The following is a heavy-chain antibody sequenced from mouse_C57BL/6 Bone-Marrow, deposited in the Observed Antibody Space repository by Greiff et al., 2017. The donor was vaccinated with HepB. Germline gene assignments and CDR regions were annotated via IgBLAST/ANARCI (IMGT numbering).Heavy chain of an antibody. Sequence: VQLQQSGPVLVKPGASVKMSCKASGYTFTDYYMNWVKQSHGKSLEWIGVINPYNGGTSYNQKFKGKATLTVDKSSSTAYMELNSLTSEDSAVYYCARRNTTVVATKYFDVWGTGTTVTVSS. V-gene: IGHV1-19*01. J-gene: IGHJ1*03. CDR2: INPYNGGT. CDR3: ARRNTTVVATKYFDV. CDR1: GYTFTDYY. D-gene: IGHD1-1*01.